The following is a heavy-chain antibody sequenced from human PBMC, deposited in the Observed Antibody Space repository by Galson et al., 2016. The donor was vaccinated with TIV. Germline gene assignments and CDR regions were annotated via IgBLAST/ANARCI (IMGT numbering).Heavy chain of an antibody. CDR3: ARDPRLYGDYSLGYFDF. CDR2: IWYDGSDK. D-gene: IGHD4-17*01. V-gene: IGHV3-33*01. Sequence: SLRLSCAASGFTFSAFGMHWVRQAPGKGLEWVAVIWYDGSDKHYAGSVKGRFTISRDNSKNTLYLQMNSLRAEDTAVYYCARDPRLYGDYSLGYFDFWGQGTLVTVSS. CDR1: GFTFSAFG. J-gene: IGHJ4*02.